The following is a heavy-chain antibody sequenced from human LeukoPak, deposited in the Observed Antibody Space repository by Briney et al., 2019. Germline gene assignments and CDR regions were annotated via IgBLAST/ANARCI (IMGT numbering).Heavy chain of an antibody. CDR2: IYYSGST. CDR1: GGSISSYY. D-gene: IGHD2-2*01. Sequence: PSETLSLTCTVSGGSISSYYWSWIRQPPGKGLEWIGYIYYSGSTNYNPSLKSRVTISVDTSKNQFSLKLSSVTAADTAVYYCARETPDIVVVPAAPGEGYYYYMDVWGKGTTVTVSS. J-gene: IGHJ6*03. CDR3: ARETPDIVVVPAAPGEGYYYYMDV. V-gene: IGHV4-59*01.